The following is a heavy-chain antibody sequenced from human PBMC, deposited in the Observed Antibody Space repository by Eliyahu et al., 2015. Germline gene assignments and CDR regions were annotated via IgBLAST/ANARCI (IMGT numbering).Heavy chain of an antibody. CDR2: IFSNDEK. CDR1: GFSLSNARMX. J-gene: IGHJ4*02. Sequence: QVTLKESGPVLVKPTETLTLTCTVSGFSLSNARMXVSWIRQPPGKALEWLAHIFSNDEKSYSTSLKSRLTISKDTSKSQVVLTMTNMDPVDTATYYCARIQGGIQLWLPEVPYYFDYWGQGTLVTVSS. V-gene: IGHV2-26*01. D-gene: IGHD5-18*01. CDR3: ARIQGGIQLWLPEVPYYFDY.